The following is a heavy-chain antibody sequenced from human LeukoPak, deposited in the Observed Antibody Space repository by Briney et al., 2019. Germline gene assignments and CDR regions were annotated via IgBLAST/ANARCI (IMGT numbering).Heavy chain of an antibody. CDR1: GGSISSGSYY. CDR2: IYTSGST. D-gene: IGHD3-10*01. Sequence: PSQTLSLTYTVSGGSISSGSYYWSWIRRPAGKGLEWIGRIYTSGSTNYNPSLKSRVTISVDTSKNQFSLKLSSVTAADTAVYYCARVEFGDGTDYWGQGTLVTVSS. J-gene: IGHJ4*02. V-gene: IGHV4-61*02. CDR3: ARVEFGDGTDY.